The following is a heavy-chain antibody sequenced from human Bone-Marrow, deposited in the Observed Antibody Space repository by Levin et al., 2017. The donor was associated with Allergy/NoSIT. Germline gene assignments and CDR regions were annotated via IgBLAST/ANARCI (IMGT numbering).Heavy chain of an antibody. CDR2: IKSKTDGGTT. V-gene: IGHV3-15*01. CDR1: GFTFSNAW. Sequence: LSLTCAASGFTFSNAWMSWVHQAPGKGLEWVGRIKSKTDGGTTDYAAPVKGRFTISRDDSKNTLYLQMNSLKTEDTAVYYCTTDQLSQYCSSTSCYKAPLWGQGTLVTVSS. CDR3: TTDQLSQYCSSTSCYKAPL. J-gene: IGHJ4*02. D-gene: IGHD2-2*02.